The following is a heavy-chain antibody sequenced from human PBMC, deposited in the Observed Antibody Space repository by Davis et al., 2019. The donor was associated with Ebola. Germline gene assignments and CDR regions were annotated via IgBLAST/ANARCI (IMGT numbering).Heavy chain of an antibody. CDR3: ARVRGYSSSWPFDY. CDR2: IYYSGST. Sequence: MPSETLSLTCTVSGGPVSSGSYYWNWIRQPPGKGLEWIGYIYYSGSTNYDPSLKSRVTISVDTSKNQFSLKLSSVTAADTAVYYCARVRGYSSSWPFDYWGQGTLVTVSS. D-gene: IGHD6-13*01. CDR1: GGPVSSGSYY. V-gene: IGHV4-61*01. J-gene: IGHJ4*02.